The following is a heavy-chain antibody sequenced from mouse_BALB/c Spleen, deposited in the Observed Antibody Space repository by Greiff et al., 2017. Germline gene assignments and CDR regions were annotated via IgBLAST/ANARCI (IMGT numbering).Heavy chain of an antibody. CDR2: IWAGGST. CDR1: GFSLTSYG. J-gene: IGHJ2*01. Sequence: VQVVESGPGLVAPSQSLSITCTVSGFSLTSYGVHWVRQPPGKGLEWLGVIWAGGSTNYNSALMSRLSISKDNSKSQVFLKMNSLQTDDTAMYYCARVRDGRYYFDYGGQGTTLTVSS. CDR3: ARVRDGRYYFDY. V-gene: IGHV2-9*02. D-gene: IGHD1-2*01.